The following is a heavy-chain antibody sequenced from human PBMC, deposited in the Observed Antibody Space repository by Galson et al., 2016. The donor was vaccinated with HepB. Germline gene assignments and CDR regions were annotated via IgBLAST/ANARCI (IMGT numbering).Heavy chain of an antibody. CDR1: GITFSDSY. Sequence: SLRLSCAASGITFSDSYMTWIRQAPGKGLEWLSCISSSGSTIYYADSVQVRFTISRDNAMSSLYLQMNSMRAEDTAVYYCSRVMVDYHYWSNKPQHYYSGMDVWGQGTTVTVSS. CDR3: SRVMVDYHYWSNKPQHYYSGMDV. V-gene: IGHV3-11*01. J-gene: IGHJ6*02. CDR2: ISSSGSTI. D-gene: IGHD3-3*01.